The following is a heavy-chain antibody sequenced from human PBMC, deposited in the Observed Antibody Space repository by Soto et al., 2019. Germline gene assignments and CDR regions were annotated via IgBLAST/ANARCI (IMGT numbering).Heavy chain of an antibody. CDR1: GGTFSSYG. Sequence: HVQLVQSGAEVKKPGSSVKVSCKASGGTFSSYGGSWVRQAPGQGLEWMGRIIPVFGIEHYAQKSQGRVTVTADESTSTAYMELSGLTSEDTAVYYCAGGLSYYDSSGYSDAFDIWGQGTLVTVSS. D-gene: IGHD3-22*01. CDR3: AGGLSYYDSSGYSDAFDI. V-gene: IGHV1-69*01. CDR2: IIPVFGIE. J-gene: IGHJ3*02.